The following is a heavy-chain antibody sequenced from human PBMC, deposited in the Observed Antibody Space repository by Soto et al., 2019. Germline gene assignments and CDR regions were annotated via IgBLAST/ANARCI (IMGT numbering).Heavy chain of an antibody. V-gene: IGHV1-18*01. CDR2: ISAHNGNT. J-gene: IGHJ6*02. D-gene: IGHD3-3*01. CDR1: GYTFTNYG. CDR3: ARDYFDFWSGYSLGYYSGMDV. Sequence: GPSVKVSCKASGYTFTNYGLTWVRQAPGQGLEWMGWISAHNGNTNYAQKLQGRVTMATDISTSTAYLELWSLRSDDTAVYYCARDYFDFWSGYSLGYYSGMDVWGQGNTVTASS.